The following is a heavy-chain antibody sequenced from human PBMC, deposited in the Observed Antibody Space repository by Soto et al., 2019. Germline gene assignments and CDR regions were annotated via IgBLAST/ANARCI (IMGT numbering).Heavy chain of an antibody. Sequence: GASVKVSCKASGYTFTNYYIHWVRQAPGQGLEWMGIIKPSGGSTTYAQKFQGRVTMTSDTSTSTVYMELSSLRSEDTALYYCARNDYFDYWGQGTLVTV. D-gene: IGHD3-16*01. CDR2: IKPSGGST. CDR3: ARNDYFDY. CDR1: GYTFTNYY. J-gene: IGHJ4*02. V-gene: IGHV1-46*01.